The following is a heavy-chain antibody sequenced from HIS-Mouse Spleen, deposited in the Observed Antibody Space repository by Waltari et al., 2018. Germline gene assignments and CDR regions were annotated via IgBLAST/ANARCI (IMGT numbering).Heavy chain of an antibody. CDR3: AREIPYSSSWYDWYFDL. CDR1: GGSISSSSYY. V-gene: IGHV4-39*07. J-gene: IGHJ2*01. Sequence: QLQLQESGPGLVKPSETLSLTCTVSGGSISSSSYYWGWIRQPPGKGLEWIGSIYYSGSTYYHPPLKSRVTISVDTSKTQFSLKLSSVTAADTAVYYCAREIPYSSSWYDWYFDLWGRGTLVTVSS. CDR2: IYYSGST. D-gene: IGHD6-13*01.